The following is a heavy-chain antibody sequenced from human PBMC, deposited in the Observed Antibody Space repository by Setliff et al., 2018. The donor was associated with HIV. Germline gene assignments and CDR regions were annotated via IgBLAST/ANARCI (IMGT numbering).Heavy chain of an antibody. D-gene: IGHD3-10*01. J-gene: IGHJ5*02. CDR2: IYYSGST. Sequence: SETLSLTCTVSGGSISSYYWSWIRQPPGKGLEWIGYIYYSGSTNYNPSLKSRVTISVDTSKNQFSLKLSSVTAADTAVYYCARTYGSGEHWFDPWGQGTLVTAPQ. V-gene: IGHV4-59*08. CDR3: ARTYGSGEHWFDP. CDR1: GGSISSYY.